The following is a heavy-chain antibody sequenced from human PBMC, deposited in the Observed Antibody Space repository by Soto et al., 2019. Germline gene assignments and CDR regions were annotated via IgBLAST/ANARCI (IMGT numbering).Heavy chain of an antibody. Sequence: GASVKVSCKASGGTFSSYAISWVRQAPGQGLEWMGGIIPIFGTANYAQKFQGRVTITADESTSTAYMELSSLKASDTAIYYCARAPYNHNDGDFDFWGQGTLVTVSS. V-gene: IGHV1-69*13. J-gene: IGHJ4*02. D-gene: IGHD1-1*01. CDR3: ARAPYNHNDGDFDF. CDR2: IIPIFGTA. CDR1: GGTFSSYA.